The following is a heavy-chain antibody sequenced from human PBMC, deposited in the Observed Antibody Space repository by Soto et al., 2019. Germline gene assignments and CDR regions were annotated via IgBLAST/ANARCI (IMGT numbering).Heavy chain of an antibody. CDR1: GDSISNSGYY. Sequence: QVQLQESGPGLVKPSQTLSLTCSVSGDSISNSGYYWSWIRQHPGKGLEWIGHIYYRGDTYYNPSLKSPFTISVDTAKNQFSLNLRSVTAADTAVYYCARDTGFYSSSSFDYWGRGTLVTVSS. V-gene: IGHV4-31*01. CDR2: IYYRGDT. D-gene: IGHD6-6*01. J-gene: IGHJ4*02. CDR3: ARDTGFYSSSSFDY.